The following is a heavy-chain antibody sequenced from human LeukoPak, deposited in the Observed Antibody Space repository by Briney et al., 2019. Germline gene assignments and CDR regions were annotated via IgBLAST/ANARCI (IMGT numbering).Heavy chain of an antibody. V-gene: IGHV4-39*01. D-gene: IGHD5-24*01. J-gene: IGHJ4*02. CDR1: GGSISSSSYY. CDR3: ARWLQLTTDY. CDR2: MYYSGST. Sequence: SETLSLTCTVSGGSISSSSYYWGWIRQPPGKGLEWIGSMYYSGSTYYNPYLKSRVTISVDTSKNQFSLKLSSVTAADTAVYYCARWLQLTTDYWGQGTLVTVSS.